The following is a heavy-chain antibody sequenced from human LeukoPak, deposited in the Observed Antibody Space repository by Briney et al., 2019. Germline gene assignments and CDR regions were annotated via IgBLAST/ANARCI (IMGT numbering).Heavy chain of an antibody. CDR3: ARGSRGVGAMGD. Sequence: ASVKVSCKASGYTFTSYDINWVRQATGQGLEWMGWMNPNSGNTGYAQKFQGRVTITRNTSIGTAYMELSSLRSEDTAVYYCARGSRGVGAMGDWGQGTLVTVSS. D-gene: IGHD1-26*01. CDR2: MNPNSGNT. CDR1: GYTFTSYD. J-gene: IGHJ4*02. V-gene: IGHV1-8*03.